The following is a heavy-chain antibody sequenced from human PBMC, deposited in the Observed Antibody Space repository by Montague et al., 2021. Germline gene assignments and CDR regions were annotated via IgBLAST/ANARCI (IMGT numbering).Heavy chain of an antibody. CDR1: GFTFTSFT. Sequence: SLRLSCAASGFTFTSFTMTWVRQAPGKGLEWLSPIVSSSINIHYADSVKGRFTISRDNAENSVYLQMNYLRAEDTAVYYCARVSLDFVVVNFDVWGKGTTVTVSS. CDR2: IVSSSINI. D-gene: IGHD2-2*03. J-gene: IGHJ6*04. CDR3: ARVSLDFVVVNFDV. V-gene: IGHV3-21*01.